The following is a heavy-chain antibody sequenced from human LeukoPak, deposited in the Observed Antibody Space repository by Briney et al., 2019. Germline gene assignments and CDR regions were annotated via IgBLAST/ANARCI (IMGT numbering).Heavy chain of an antibody. Sequence: GGSLRLSCAASGFTFSSYSMNWVRQAPGKGLEWASSISSSSSYIYYADSVKGRFTISRDNAKNSLYLQMNSLRAEDTAVYYCARGPTDYYGSGPLTRAFDIWGQGTMVTVSS. D-gene: IGHD3-10*01. J-gene: IGHJ3*02. CDR2: ISSSSSYI. V-gene: IGHV3-21*01. CDR1: GFTFSSYS. CDR3: ARGPTDYYGSGPLTRAFDI.